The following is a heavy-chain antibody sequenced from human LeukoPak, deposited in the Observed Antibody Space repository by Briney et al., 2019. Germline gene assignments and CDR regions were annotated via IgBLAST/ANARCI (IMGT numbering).Heavy chain of an antibody. CDR1: GYTFTSYG. J-gene: IGHJ4*02. Sequence: AASVKVSCKASGYTFTSYGISWVRQAPGQGLEWMGIINPSGGSTSYAQKFQGRVTMTRDTSTSTVYMELSSLRSEDTAVYYCARASTGYYFDYWGQGTLVTVSS. CDR3: ARASTGYYFDY. D-gene: IGHD2-8*02. CDR2: INPSGGST. V-gene: IGHV1-46*01.